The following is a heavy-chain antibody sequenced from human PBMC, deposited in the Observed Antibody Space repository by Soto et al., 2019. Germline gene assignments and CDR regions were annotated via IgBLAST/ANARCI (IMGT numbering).Heavy chain of an antibody. CDR3: AVPYYDFWSGGPPHDAFDI. V-gene: IGHV3-23*01. Sequence: EVQLLESGGGLVQPGGSLRLSCAASGFTFSSYAMSWVRQAPGKGLEWVSAISGSGGSTYYADSVKGRFTISRDNSKNTLYLQMNSLRAEDTAVYYCAVPYYDFWSGGPPHDAFDIWGQGTMVTVSS. CDR2: ISGSGGST. J-gene: IGHJ3*02. D-gene: IGHD3-3*01. CDR1: GFTFSSYA.